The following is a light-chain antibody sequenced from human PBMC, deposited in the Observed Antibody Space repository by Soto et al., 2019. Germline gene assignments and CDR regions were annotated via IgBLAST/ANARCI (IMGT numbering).Light chain of an antibody. J-gene: IGKJ1*01. CDR1: QSIGGTF. CDR3: QQYYSGWT. V-gene: IGKV3-20*01. CDR2: GAS. Sequence: EIVLTQAPGTLSLSPGERATLSCRGSQSIGGTFLAWYQHKPGQAPRVLIYGASRRATGIPDRFSGGGSGTDFTLTSSRLEPEDFAIYYWQQYYSGWTFGQGTKVEMK.